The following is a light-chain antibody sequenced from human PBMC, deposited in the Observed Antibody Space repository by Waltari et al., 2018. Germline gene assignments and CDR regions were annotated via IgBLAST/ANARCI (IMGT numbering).Light chain of an antibody. J-gene: IGKJ2*03. V-gene: IGKV1-39*02. Sequence: DIQMTQSPSSLSASVGDRVTITCRASENVNNYLNWYQQKPGKAPKLLIYKASTLQSGVPSRFSGSGSGTDYTFTISSLQSEDVATYYCQLGYGTPYSFGQGTKVEIK. CDR1: ENVNNY. CDR2: KAS. CDR3: QLGYGTPYS.